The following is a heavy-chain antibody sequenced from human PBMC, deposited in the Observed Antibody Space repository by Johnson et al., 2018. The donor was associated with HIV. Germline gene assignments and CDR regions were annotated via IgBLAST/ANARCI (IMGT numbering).Heavy chain of an antibody. D-gene: IGHD2-15*01. Sequence: VQLVESGGGLVQRGGSLRLSCAASGVTFSSYAMSWVRQAPGKGLEWVSAISGSGGSTYYADSVKGRFTISRDNAKNSLYLQMNSLKIEDTAVYYCTTDHCSGDSCCRGGSCYNAFDIWGQGTMVTVSS. V-gene: IGHV3-23*04. CDR2: ISGSGGST. J-gene: IGHJ3*02. CDR3: TTDHCSGDSCCRGGSCYNAFDI. CDR1: GVTFSSYA.